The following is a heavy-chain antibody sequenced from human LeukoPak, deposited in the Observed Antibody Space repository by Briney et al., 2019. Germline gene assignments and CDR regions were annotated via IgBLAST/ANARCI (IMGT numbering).Heavy chain of an antibody. Sequence: PGGSLRLSCAASGFTFSSYEMNWVRQAPGKGLEWVSYISSSGSTIYYADSVKGRFTISRDNAKNSLYLQMNSLRAEDTAVYYCASRIMITFGGASGGYWGQGTLVTVSS. J-gene: IGHJ4*02. D-gene: IGHD3-16*01. CDR3: ASRIMITFGGASGGY. V-gene: IGHV3-48*03. CDR2: ISSSGSTI. CDR1: GFTFSSYE.